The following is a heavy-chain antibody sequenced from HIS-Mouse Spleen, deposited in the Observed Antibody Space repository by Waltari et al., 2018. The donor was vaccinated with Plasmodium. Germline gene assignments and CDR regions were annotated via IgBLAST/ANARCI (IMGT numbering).Heavy chain of an antibody. V-gene: IGHV4-34*01. J-gene: IGHJ4*02. CDR1: GGSFSGYY. CDR3: ARGRRIVVVTAPRGFFDY. CDR2: INHSGST. D-gene: IGHD2-21*02. Sequence: QVQLQQWGAGLLKPSETLSLTCAVYGGSFSGYYWSWIRQPPGKGLEWIGEINHSGSTNYTPSLKGRVTISVDTSKNQFSLKLSSVTAADTAVYYCARGRRIVVVTAPRGFFDYWGRGTLVTVSS.